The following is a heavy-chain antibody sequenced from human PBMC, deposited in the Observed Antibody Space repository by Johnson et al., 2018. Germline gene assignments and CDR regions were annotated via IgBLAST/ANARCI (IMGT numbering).Heavy chain of an antibody. D-gene: IGHD3-3*01. J-gene: IGHJ3*02. CDR3: ARDHRTIAFDI. CDR1: GFTFSSYG. Sequence: VQLLETGGGVVQPGRSLRLSCAASGFTFSSYGMPWVRQAPGKGLEWVAVIWYDGSNKYYADSVKGRFTISRDNSKNTLYLQMNSLRAEDTAVYFCARDHRTIAFDIWGQGTMVTVSP. V-gene: IGHV3-33*08. CDR2: IWYDGSNK.